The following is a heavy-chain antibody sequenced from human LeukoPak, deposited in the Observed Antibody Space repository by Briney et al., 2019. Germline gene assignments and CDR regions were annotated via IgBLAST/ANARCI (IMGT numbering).Heavy chain of an antibody. CDR3: AKDRERFGSGPIRH. CDR2: IKWDDGST. CDR1: GFTFRDYN. J-gene: IGHJ1*01. V-gene: IGHV3-43*01. Sequence: GGSLRLSCAASGFTFRDYNMHWVRHAPGKGLEWVSHIKWDDGSTYYADSVKGRFTISRDNSKNSLYLQMNSLRTEDTALYYCAKDRERFGSGPIRHWGQGTLVTVSP. D-gene: IGHD1-1*01.